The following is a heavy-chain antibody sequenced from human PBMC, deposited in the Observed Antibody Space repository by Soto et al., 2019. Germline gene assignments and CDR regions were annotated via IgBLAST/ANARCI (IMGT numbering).Heavy chain of an antibody. CDR3: AGGTPLWSPDH. D-gene: IGHD5-18*01. Sequence: QVQLVQSGAEVKKPGSSVKVSCKASGGTFSSYAISWVRQAPGQGLEWMGGIIPIFGTANYAQKFQGRVTITAEESTRTGYMELRSLRSEEKAVDYCAGGTPLWSPDHWGQGTLVTVSS. CDR1: GGTFSSYA. V-gene: IGHV1-69*01. CDR2: IIPIFGTA. J-gene: IGHJ4*02.